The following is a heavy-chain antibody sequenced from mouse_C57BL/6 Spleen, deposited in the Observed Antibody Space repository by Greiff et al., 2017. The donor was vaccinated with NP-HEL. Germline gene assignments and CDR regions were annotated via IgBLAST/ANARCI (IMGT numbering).Heavy chain of an antibody. CDR3: AITTVVAGNFDY. Sequence: VQLQQSGAELVRPGTSVKVSCKASGYAFTNYLIEWVKQRPGQGLEWIGVINPGSGGTNYNEKFKGKATLTADKSSSTAYMQLSSLTSEDSAVYFCAITTVVAGNFDYWGQGTTLTVSS. CDR2: INPGSGGT. V-gene: IGHV1-54*01. J-gene: IGHJ2*01. D-gene: IGHD1-1*01. CDR1: GYAFTNYL.